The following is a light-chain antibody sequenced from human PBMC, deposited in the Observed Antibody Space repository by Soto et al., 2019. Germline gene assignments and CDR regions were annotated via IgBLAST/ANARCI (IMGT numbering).Light chain of an antibody. CDR2: DVS. CDR3: SSFTSSVTDV. CDR1: SSDVGGHNS. Sequence: QSVVAQAAGVSGSPGQSITISGTATSSDVGGHNSVSWYRQDPGKAPKLMIYDVSNRPSGVSDRFSGSKSGNTASLTISGLQIEDEADYYCSSFTSSVTDVFGTGTKVTVL. J-gene: IGLJ1*01. V-gene: IGLV2-14*01.